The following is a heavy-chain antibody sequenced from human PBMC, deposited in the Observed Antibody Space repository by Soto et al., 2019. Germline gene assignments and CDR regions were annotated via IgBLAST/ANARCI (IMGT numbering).Heavy chain of an antibody. D-gene: IGHD6-19*01. CDR1: GGCIGSGYYY. CDR2: IYYSGNT. CDR3: AGMTYTSGLRFDP. Sequence: SETLSLTCSVSGGCIGSGYYYWSWIRQPPGKGVEWIGNIYYSGNTYYNPSLKSRLIISLDTSKNQSSVKVGSVTAAETAVYFCAGMTYTSGLRFDPWGPGTLVSSPQ. V-gene: IGHV4-30-4*01. J-gene: IGHJ5*02.